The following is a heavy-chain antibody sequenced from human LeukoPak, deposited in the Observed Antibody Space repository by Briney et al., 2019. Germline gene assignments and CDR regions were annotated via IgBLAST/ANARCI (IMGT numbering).Heavy chain of an antibody. J-gene: IGHJ6*02. Sequence: SETLSLTCTVSGGSISSGDDYWSWIRQPPGKGLEWIGYIYYSGSTYYNPSLKSRVTISVDTSKDQFSLKLSSVTAADTAVYYCAREGATTLGYYYYGMDVWGQGTTVTVSS. D-gene: IGHD5-24*01. V-gene: IGHV4-30-4*01. CDR1: GGSISSGDDY. CDR3: AREGATTLGYYYYGMDV. CDR2: IYYSGST.